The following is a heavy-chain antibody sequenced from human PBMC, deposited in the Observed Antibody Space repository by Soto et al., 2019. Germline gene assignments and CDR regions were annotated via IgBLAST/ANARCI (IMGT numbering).Heavy chain of an antibody. V-gene: IGHV1-8*02. D-gene: IGHD5-18*01. CDR3: ARMESFGSLNWFDP. J-gene: IGHJ5*02. CDR1: GYTFTNND. Sequence: VQLVQSGAEVKKPGASVKVSCKASGYTFTNNDVTWVRQATGQGLEWMGWMNPGSGDTGYAQKFQGRVTMPRDISIATSYMELNSLTSEDTAIYYCARMESFGSLNWFDPWGQGTLVTVSS. CDR2: MNPGSGDT.